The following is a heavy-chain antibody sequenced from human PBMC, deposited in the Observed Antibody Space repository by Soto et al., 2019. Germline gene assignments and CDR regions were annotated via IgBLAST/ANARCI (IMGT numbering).Heavy chain of an antibody. J-gene: IGHJ6*03. CDR1: GGSFSGYY. V-gene: IGHV4-34*01. CDR2: INHSGST. D-gene: IGHD6-6*01. CDR3: ARGHSVAARPPGYYYMDV. Sequence: QVQLQQWGAGLLKPSETLSLTCAVYGGSFSGYYWSWIRQPPGKGLEWIGEINHSGSTNYNPSLKSRVTISVDTSKNQFSLKLSSVTAADTAVYYCARGHSVAARPPGYYYMDVWGKGTTVTVSS.